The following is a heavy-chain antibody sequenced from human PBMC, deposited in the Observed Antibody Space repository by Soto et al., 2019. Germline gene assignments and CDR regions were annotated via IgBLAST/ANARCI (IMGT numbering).Heavy chain of an antibody. D-gene: IGHD2-2*01. CDR3: AQLIDCSSTSCTTPLLV. CDR2: IIPILGIA. CDR1: GGTFSSYT. Sequence: SVKVSCKASGGTFSSYTISWVRQAPGQGLEWMGRIIPILGIANYAQKFQGRVTITADKSTSTAYMELSSLRSEDTAVYYCAQLIDCSSTSCTTPLLVWGQGTLVTVSS. J-gene: IGHJ4*02. V-gene: IGHV1-69*02.